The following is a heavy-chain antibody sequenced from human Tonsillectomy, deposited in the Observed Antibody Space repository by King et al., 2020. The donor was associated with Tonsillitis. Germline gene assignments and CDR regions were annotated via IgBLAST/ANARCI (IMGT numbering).Heavy chain of an antibody. D-gene: IGHD3-10*01. Sequence: VQLVESGGGLVQPGGSLRLSCAASGFTFSNHAMIWVRQAPGKGLEWVSGISGSGNTTHYADSVKGRFTISRDNSKNTVYLRMNSLRAEDTAVYYCAKALLVRFPGVTIPLSDWYFDLWGRGTLVTVSS. CDR1: GFTFSNHA. CDR3: AKALLVRFPGVTIPLSDWYFDL. CDR2: ISGSGNTT. V-gene: IGHV3-23*04. J-gene: IGHJ2*01.